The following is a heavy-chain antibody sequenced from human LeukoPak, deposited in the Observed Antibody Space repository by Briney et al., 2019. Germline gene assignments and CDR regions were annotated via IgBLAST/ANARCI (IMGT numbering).Heavy chain of an antibody. Sequence: GASVKVSCKAPGYIFTSYYIHWMRQAPGQGLEWMGIIIPSSGSTSSAQKFQGRVTMTRDTSTSTVSMELSSLRSEDTALYYCARKDRFEAFDIWGQGTMLIVSS. CDR1: GYIFTSYY. J-gene: IGHJ3*02. V-gene: IGHV1-46*01. CDR2: IIPSSGST. CDR3: ARKDRFEAFDI.